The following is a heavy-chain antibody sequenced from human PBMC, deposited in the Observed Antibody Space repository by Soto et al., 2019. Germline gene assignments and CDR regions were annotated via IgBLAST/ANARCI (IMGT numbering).Heavy chain of an antibody. CDR2: ISSSSSYI. CDR3: ARPVGATDS. D-gene: IGHD1-26*01. CDR1: GFTFSKYS. J-gene: IGHJ4*02. Sequence: EVQLVESGGGLVKPGGSLRLSCAASGFTFSKYSMNWVRQAPGKGLEWVSSISSSSSYIYYADSVKGRFTISRDNAKNSLYLELSRLRVEHTAVYYCARPVGATDSWCQGTLVTVSS. V-gene: IGHV3-21*02.